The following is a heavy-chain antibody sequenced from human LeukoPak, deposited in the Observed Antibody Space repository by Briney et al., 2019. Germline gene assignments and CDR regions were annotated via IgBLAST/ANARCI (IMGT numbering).Heavy chain of an antibody. Sequence: SETLSLTCSVSDVAISDYFWSWIRQPAGRDLEWIGRISTTGSTYFNPSLQSRVRMSVDSSKTHFSLRLSSVTAADTAVYYCARSPSTIGWNWGYYFDFWGQGHLVTVSS. V-gene: IGHV4-4*07. CDR2: ISTTGST. CDR3: ARSPSTIGWNWGYYFDF. CDR1: DVAISDYF. J-gene: IGHJ4*02. D-gene: IGHD1-7*01.